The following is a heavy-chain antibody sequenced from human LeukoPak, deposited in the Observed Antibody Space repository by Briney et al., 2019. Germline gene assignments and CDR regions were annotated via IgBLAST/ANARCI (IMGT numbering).Heavy chain of an antibody. CDR2: IYYSGST. V-gene: IGHV4-61*01. D-gene: IGHD3-10*01. J-gene: IGHJ4*02. Sequence: SETLSLTCTVSGGSVSSGSYYWSWIRQPPGKGLEWIGYIYYSGSTNYNPSLKSRVTISVDTSKNQFSLKLSSVTAADTAVYYCARGVNDFVYWGQGTLVTVSS. CDR3: ARGVNDFVY. CDR1: GGSVSSGSYY.